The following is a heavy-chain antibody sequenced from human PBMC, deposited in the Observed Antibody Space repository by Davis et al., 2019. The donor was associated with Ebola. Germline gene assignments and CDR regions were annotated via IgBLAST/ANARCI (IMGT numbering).Heavy chain of an antibody. CDR3: ARGVDFYNSGTYAGPVED. V-gene: IGHV3-NL1*01. Sequence: GGSLRLSCAASGFTFDDYAMHWVRQAPGKGLEWVSVIYDQSTAYAGSVRGRFTISRDNSKNTLFLEMNSLRAEDSALYYCARGVDFYNSGTYAGPVEDWGQGTLVTVSS. CDR2: IYDQST. J-gene: IGHJ4*02. D-gene: IGHD3-10*01. CDR1: GFTFDDYA.